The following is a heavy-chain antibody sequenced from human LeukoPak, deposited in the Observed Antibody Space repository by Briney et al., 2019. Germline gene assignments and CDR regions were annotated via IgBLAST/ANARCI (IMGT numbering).Heavy chain of an antibody. Sequence: SETLSLTCTVSGGSISSGDYYWSWIRQPPGKGLEWIGYIYYSGSTYYNPSLKSRVTISVDTSKNQFSLKLSSVTAADTAVYYCARGVSGIAVSYFQHWGQGTLVTVSS. D-gene: IGHD6-19*01. CDR1: GGSISSGDYY. CDR3: ARGVSGIAVSYFQH. J-gene: IGHJ1*01. CDR2: IYYSGST. V-gene: IGHV4-30-4*01.